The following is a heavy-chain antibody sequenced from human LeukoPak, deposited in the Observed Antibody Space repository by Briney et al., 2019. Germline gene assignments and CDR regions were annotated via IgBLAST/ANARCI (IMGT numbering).Heavy chain of an antibody. CDR2: INLSGGTT. CDR3: ARGDGCSGGSCMIFDY. CDR1: GYIFTNYY. J-gene: IGHJ4*02. V-gene: IGHV1-46*01. Sequence: ASVKVSCKASGYIFTNYYIHWVRQAPGQGLEWRGIINLSGGTTIYAQKFQGRVTMTTDTTTTTAYMELRSLRSDDTAIYYCARGDGCSGGSCMIFDYWGQGTLVTVSS. D-gene: IGHD2-15*01.